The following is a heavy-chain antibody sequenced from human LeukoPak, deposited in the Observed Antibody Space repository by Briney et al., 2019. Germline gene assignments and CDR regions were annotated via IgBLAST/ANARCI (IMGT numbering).Heavy chain of an antibody. CDR1: GGSISSNNYD. D-gene: IGHD1-26*01. CDR3: ARDGARGRFDY. CDR2: IYYSGST. V-gene: IGHV4-61*01. J-gene: IGHJ4*02. Sequence: PSETLSLTCTVSGGSISSNNYDWVWIRQPPGKGLEWIGYIYYSGSTNYNPSLKSRVTISVDTSKNQFSLKLSSVTAADTAVYYCARDGARGRFDYWGQGTLVTVSS.